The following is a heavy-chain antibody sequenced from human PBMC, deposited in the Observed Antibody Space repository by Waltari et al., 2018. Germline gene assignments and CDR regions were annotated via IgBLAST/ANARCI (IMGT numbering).Heavy chain of an antibody. D-gene: IGHD4-17*01. Sequence: QVQLQESGPGLVKPSETLSLTCAVSGYSISSGYYWGWIRPPPGQGLAWIGSSYRSGITYYHPSRKSRVTISVDTSKNQFSLKLSSVTAADTALYYCARAYGDYGGYFDYWGQGTLVTVSS. CDR2: SYRSGIT. CDR3: ARAYGDYGGYFDY. J-gene: IGHJ4*02. CDR1: GYSISSGYY. V-gene: IGHV4-38-2*01.